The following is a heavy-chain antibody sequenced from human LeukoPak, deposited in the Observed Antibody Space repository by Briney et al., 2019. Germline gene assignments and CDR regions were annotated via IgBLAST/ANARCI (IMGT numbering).Heavy chain of an antibody. CDR2: INHSEST. J-gene: IGHJ2*01. CDR1: GGSISSYY. D-gene: IGHD3-10*01. CDR3: ARHGVPRAYWYFDL. V-gene: IGHV4-34*01. Sequence: SETLSLTCTVSGGSISSYYWSWIRQPPGKGLEWIGEINHSESTNYNPSLKSRVTISVDTSKNQFSLKLSSVTAADTAVYYCARHGVPRAYWYFDLWGRGTLVTVSS.